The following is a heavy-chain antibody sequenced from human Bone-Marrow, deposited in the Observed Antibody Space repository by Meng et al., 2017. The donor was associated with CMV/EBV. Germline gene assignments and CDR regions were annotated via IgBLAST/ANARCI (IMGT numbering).Heavy chain of an antibody. D-gene: IGHD2-2*01. J-gene: IGHJ6*02. V-gene: IGHV3-30*04. CDR1: GFTFTSYA. Sequence: GESLKISCAASGFTFTSYAIHWVRQAPGKGLEWVAVISYDGSNKYYADSVKGRFTISRDNSKNTLYLQMNSLRAEDTAVYYCASLSSTRVYYYYGIDVWGQGTTVTVSS. CDR2: ISYDGSNK. CDR3: ASLSSTRVYYYYGIDV.